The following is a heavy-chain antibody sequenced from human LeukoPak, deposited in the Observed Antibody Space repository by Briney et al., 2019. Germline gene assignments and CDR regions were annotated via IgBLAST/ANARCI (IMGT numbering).Heavy chain of an antibody. J-gene: IGHJ4*02. CDR2: FDPEDGEA. Sequence: GASVKVSCKVSGYTLSELSIHWVRQTPGKGLEWMGGFDPEDGEATYAQQFQGRVTVTEDTSSDTAYMELSSLRSEDTAVYYCARESEIRSNSPLLNWGQGTLVTVSS. CDR3: ARESEIRSNSPLLN. CDR1: GYTLSELS. V-gene: IGHV1-24*01. D-gene: IGHD4-11*01.